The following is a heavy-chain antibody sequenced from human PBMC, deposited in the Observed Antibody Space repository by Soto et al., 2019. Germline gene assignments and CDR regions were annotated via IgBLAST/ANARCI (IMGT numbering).Heavy chain of an antibody. CDR2: FFSDAER. CDR3: ARMDGDYNYYGLDV. CDR1: GFSLTNGRMG. Sequence: SGPTLVNPTETLTMTCSVSGFSLTNGRMGVSWIRQPPGKALEWLAHFFSDAERSYSTSMQSRLNMYKDSSGSQVVLTMTNMAPADTATYFCARMDGDYNYYGLDVWGHGIAVTVSS. J-gene: IGHJ6*02. V-gene: IGHV2-26*01. D-gene: IGHD4-17*01.